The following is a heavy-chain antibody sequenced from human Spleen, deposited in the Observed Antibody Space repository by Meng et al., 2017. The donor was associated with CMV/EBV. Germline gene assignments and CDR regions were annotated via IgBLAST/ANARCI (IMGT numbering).Heavy chain of an antibody. Sequence: QVQLQQSGSGLVKTSQTLSRLCPVSRGSISSGTYYWSWIRQPAGKGLEWIGRIYPSGTTNYNPSLESRVTISLDTSKNQFSLNLSSVTAADTAVYYCARDRAVTYFNYWGQGILVTVSS. CDR2: IYPSGTT. CDR3: ARDRAVTYFNY. J-gene: IGHJ4*02. D-gene: IGHD4-17*01. CDR1: RGSISSGTYY. V-gene: IGHV4-61*02.